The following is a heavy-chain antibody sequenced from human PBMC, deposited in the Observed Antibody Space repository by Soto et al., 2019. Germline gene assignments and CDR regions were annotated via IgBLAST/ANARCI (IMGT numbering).Heavy chain of an antibody. CDR2: IYWNDDK. CDR3: ARSTYGDPDY. CDR1: GFSLTTDGVG. J-gene: IGHJ4*02. V-gene: IGHV2-5*01. Sequence: QITLKESGPTLVNPTETLTLTCTLSGFSLTTDGVGVGWVRQAPGKALEWLAAIYWNDDKRYRTSLESRLTITDDTSRNQVVLTVTNMDPMDTATYYCARSTYGDPDYWGQGTLVTVSS. D-gene: IGHD4-17*01.